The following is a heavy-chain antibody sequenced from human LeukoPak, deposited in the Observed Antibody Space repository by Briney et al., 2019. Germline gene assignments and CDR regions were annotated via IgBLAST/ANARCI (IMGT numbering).Heavy chain of an antibody. J-gene: IGHJ4*02. CDR1: GFTFSNYG. CDR3: ARDPIAAVRFDY. D-gene: IGHD6-13*01. Sequence: GGSLRLSCAASGFTFSNYGMHWVRQAPGKGLEWVAVIWYDGSNKYYADSVKGRFTISRDNSKNTLYLQINSLRAEDTAVYYCARDPIAAVRFDYWGQGTLVTVSS. CDR2: IWYDGSNK. V-gene: IGHV3-33*01.